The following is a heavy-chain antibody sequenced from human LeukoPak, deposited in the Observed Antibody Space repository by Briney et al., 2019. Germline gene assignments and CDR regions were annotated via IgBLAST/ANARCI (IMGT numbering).Heavy chain of an antibody. V-gene: IGHV3-7*01. J-gene: IGHJ4*02. CDR2: IKEDGSEK. Sequence: GSLRLSCAASGFTFSNYWMSWVRQAPGKGLEWVANIKEDGSEKYYVDSVKGRFTISRDNAKKSLYLQMNSLRAEDTAVYYCARDGGGYDIWGQGTLVTVSS. CDR3: ARDGGGYDI. CDR1: GFTFSNYW. D-gene: IGHD5-12*01.